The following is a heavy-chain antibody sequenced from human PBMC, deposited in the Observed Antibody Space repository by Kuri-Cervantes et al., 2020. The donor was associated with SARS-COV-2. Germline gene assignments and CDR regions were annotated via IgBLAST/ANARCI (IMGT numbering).Heavy chain of an antibody. CDR1: GFTFSDYY. CDR3: ARDCSSTSCYFGSAGDFDY. V-gene: IGHV3-11*04. D-gene: IGHD2-2*01. Sequence: GGSLRLSCAASGFTFSDYYMSWIRQAPGKGLEWVSYISSSGSTIYYADSVKGRFTISRDNAKNSLYLQMNSLRAEDTAVYYCARDCSSTSCYFGSAGDFDYWGQGTLVTVSS. CDR2: ISSSGSTI. J-gene: IGHJ4*02.